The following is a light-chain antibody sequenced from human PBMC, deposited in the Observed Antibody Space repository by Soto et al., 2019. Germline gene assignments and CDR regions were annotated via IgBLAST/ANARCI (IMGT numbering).Light chain of an antibody. CDR3: CSYAGSQTWV. Sequence: QSALTQPRSVSGSPGQSVTISCTGTSSDIGGYNYVSWYQQHPGKAPELIIFDVTKRPSGVPVRFSGSKSGNTASLTISGLQAEDETDYYCCSYAGSQTWVFGGGTKATVL. V-gene: IGLV2-11*01. CDR1: SSDIGGYNY. J-gene: IGLJ3*02. CDR2: DVT.